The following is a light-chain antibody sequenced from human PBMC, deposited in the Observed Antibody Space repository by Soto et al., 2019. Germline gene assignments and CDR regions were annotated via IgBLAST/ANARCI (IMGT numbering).Light chain of an antibody. CDR1: SSDVGGYNF. CDR3: SSYAGSNIVV. V-gene: IGLV2-8*01. J-gene: IGLJ2*01. CDR2: EVS. Sequence: QSALTQPPSASGSPGQSVTISCTGTSSDVGGYNFVSWYQQHPGKAPKLMIYEVSERPPGVPDRFSGSKSANTASLTVSGLQAEDEADYYCSSYAGSNIVVFGGGTKLTFL.